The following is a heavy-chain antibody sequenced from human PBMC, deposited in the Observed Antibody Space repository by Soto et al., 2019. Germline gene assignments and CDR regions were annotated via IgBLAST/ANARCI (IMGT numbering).Heavy chain of an antibody. CDR1: GGSVSSGSYY. J-gene: IGHJ4*02. CDR2: IYYSGST. D-gene: IGHD2-8*02. Sequence: SETLSLTCTVSGGSVSSGSYYWSWIRQPPGKGLEWIGYIYYSGSTNYNPSLKSRVTISVDTSKNQFSLKLSSVTAADTAVYYCARDKITGLFDYWGQGTLVTVS. V-gene: IGHV4-61*01. CDR3: ARDKITGLFDY.